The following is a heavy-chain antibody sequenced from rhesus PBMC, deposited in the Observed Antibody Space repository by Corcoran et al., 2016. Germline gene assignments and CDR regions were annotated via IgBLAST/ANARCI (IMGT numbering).Heavy chain of an antibody. CDR2: IAWDDDK. V-gene: IGHV2S2*01. D-gene: IGHD4-29*01. CDR3: ARSTVAAAYGLDS. CDR1: GFSLSTSGMR. Sequence: QVTLKESGPALVKPTQTLTLTCTFSGFSLSTSGMRVSWIRQPPGKALEWLARIAWDDDKYYSTSLKSRLTISKDTSKNQVVLTMTNMDPVDTATYYCARSTVAAAYGLDSWGQGVVVTVSS. J-gene: IGHJ6*01.